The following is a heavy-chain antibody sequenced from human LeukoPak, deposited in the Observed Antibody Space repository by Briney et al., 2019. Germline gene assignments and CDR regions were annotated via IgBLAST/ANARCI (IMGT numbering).Heavy chain of an antibody. D-gene: IGHD3-10*01. J-gene: IGHJ4*02. CDR1: GGSISSSSYY. CDR3: ARSYYGSGSYYSFDY. CDR2: IYYSGST. V-gene: IGHV4-39*07. Sequence: SETLSLTCTVSGGSISSSSYYWGWIRQPPGEGLEWIGSIYYSGSTYYNPSLKSRVTISVDTSKSQFSLKLSSVTAADTAVYYCARSYYGSGSYYSFDYWGQGTLVTVSS.